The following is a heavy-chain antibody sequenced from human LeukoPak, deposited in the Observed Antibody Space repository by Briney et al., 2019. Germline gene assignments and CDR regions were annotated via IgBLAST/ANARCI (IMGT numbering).Heavy chain of an antibody. D-gene: IGHD2-2*01. V-gene: IGHV3-23*01. CDR2: IRSDGGVT. Sequence: PGGSLRLSCAASGFTFNTYAMTWVRQAPGKGLEWVASIRSDGGVTYYADSVKGRFTVSRDNSKNTLYLQMNSLSTGDTALYYCAKDVEDIVVVQNYWGQGTLVTVSS. CDR1: GFTFNTYA. CDR3: AKDVEDIVVVQNY. J-gene: IGHJ4*02.